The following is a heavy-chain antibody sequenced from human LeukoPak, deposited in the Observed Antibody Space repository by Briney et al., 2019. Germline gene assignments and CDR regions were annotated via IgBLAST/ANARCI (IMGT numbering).Heavy chain of an antibody. J-gene: IGHJ4*02. CDR3: ARTGRHFDY. CDR2: IQPGGSAT. CDR1: GFTFSTYW. V-gene: IGHV3-7*05. Sequence: GGSLRLSCAASGFTFSTYWMTWVRQAPGKGLECVANIQPGGSATYYVDSVKGRFTISRDNAKNSLYLQMNSLRAEDTAVYYCARTGRHFDYWGQGTLVTVSS.